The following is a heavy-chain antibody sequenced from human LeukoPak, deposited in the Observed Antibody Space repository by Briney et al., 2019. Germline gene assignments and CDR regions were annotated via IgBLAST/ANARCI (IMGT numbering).Heavy chain of an antibody. V-gene: IGHV1-18*04. Sequence: ASVKVSCKASGYTFTSYGISWVRQAPGPGLEWMGWISAYNGNTNYAQKLQGRVTMTTDTSTSTAYMELRSLRSDDTAVYYCARDPYYGSGSYYKVPHYFDYWGQGTLVTVSS. CDR1: GYTFTSYG. CDR2: ISAYNGNT. J-gene: IGHJ4*02. D-gene: IGHD3-10*01. CDR3: ARDPYYGSGSYYKVPHYFDY.